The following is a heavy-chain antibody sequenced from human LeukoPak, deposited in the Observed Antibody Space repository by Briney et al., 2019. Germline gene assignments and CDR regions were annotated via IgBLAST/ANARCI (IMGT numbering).Heavy chain of an antibody. CDR2: IWYDGSNK. Sequence: GGSLRLSCAASGFTFSSYGMHWVRQAPGKGLEWVAVIWYDGSNKYYADSVKGRFTISRDNSKNTLYLQMNSLRAEDTAVYYCARLYCSGGSCYADGFDIWGQGTMVTVSS. V-gene: IGHV3-33*01. D-gene: IGHD2-15*01. CDR3: ARLYCSGGSCYADGFDI. CDR1: GFTFSSYG. J-gene: IGHJ3*02.